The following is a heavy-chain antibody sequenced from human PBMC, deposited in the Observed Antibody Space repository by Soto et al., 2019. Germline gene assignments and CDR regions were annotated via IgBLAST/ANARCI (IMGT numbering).Heavy chain of an antibody. CDR3: AVHRFSSGVAFSNRYSF. Sequence: SLTCSVSGASVTSGGYFWTWIRQLPGKGLEWIGYIYSSGATQYNPSLQSRLSMSLDTSRNHFSLKLTSVTVADTAVYYCAVHRFSSGVAFSNRYSFWAQRTLVTV. V-gene: IGHV4-31*02. J-gene: IGHJ4*02. CDR2: IYSSGAT. CDR1: GASVTSGGYF. D-gene: IGHD3-10*01.